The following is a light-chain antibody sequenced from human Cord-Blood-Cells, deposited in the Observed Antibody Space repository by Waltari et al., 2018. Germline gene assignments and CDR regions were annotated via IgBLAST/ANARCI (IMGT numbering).Light chain of an antibody. CDR3: QQRSNWPSIT. CDR1: QSVSSY. CDR2: DAS. J-gene: IGKJ5*01. Sequence: ELVLTQSPATLSLSPGERATLSCRASQSVSSYLAWYQQKPGQAPRLLIYDASNRATGIPARFSGSGSGTDFTLTISSLEPEDFAVYYCQQRSNWPSITFGQGTRLDIK. V-gene: IGKV3-11*01.